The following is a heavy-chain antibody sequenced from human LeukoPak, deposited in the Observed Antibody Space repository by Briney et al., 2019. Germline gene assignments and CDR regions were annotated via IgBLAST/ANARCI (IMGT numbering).Heavy chain of an antibody. CDR2: ISSDESST. V-gene: IGHV3-74*03. J-gene: IGHJ4*02. D-gene: IGHD5-24*01. CDR3: ARCSSGMATTIDY. CDR1: GFTFSSYW. Sequence: GGSLRLSCAASGFTFSSYWMHWVRQAPGKGLVWVSRISSDESSTTYADSVKGRFTISRDNAKNTLYLQMNSLRAEDTAMYYCARCSSGMATTIDYWGQETLVTVSS.